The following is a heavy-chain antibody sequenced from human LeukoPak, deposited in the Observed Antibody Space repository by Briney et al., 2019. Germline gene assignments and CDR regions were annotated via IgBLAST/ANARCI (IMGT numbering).Heavy chain of an antibody. CDR3: ARGFGSSWFDY. V-gene: IGHV1-2*02. Sequence: ASVKVSCKAPGYTFTSNYMHWVRQAPGQGLEWMGWINSKSGATSYAQTFQGRVTMTRDTSITTAYMELSGLRSDDTAVYYCARGFGSSWFDYWGQGTLVTVSS. CDR1: GYTFTSNY. J-gene: IGHJ5*01. CDR2: INSKSGAT. D-gene: IGHD6-13*01.